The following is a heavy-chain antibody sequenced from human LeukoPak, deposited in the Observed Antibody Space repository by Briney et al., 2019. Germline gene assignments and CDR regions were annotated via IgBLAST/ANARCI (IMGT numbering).Heavy chain of an antibody. Sequence: SETLSLTCTVSGGSISSGDYYWSWIRQPPGKGLEWIGYIYYSGSTYYNPSLKSRVTISVDTSKNQFSLKLSSVTAADTAVYYCAREGYSSGWPNWFDPWGQGTLVTVSS. CDR2: IYYSGST. D-gene: IGHD6-19*01. J-gene: IGHJ5*02. CDR1: GGSISSGDYY. CDR3: AREGYSSGWPNWFDP. V-gene: IGHV4-30-4*01.